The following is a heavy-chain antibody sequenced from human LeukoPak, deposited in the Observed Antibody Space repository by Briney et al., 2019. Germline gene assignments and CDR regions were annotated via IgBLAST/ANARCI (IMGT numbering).Heavy chain of an antibody. CDR1: GYTLTSYD. CDR3: ARGSCSSTSCYVFSLDFDY. CDR2: MNPNSGNT. D-gene: IGHD2-2*01. V-gene: IGHV1-8*01. Sequence: ASVKVSCKASGYTLTSYDINWVRQATGQGLEWMGWMNPNSGNTGYARKFQGRVTMTRNTSISTAYMELSSLRSEDTAVYYCARGSCSSTSCYVFSLDFDYWGQGTLVTVSS. J-gene: IGHJ4*02.